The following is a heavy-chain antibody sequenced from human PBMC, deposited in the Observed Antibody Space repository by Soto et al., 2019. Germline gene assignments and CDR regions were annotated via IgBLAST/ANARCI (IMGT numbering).Heavy chain of an antibody. CDR1: GDSITSGVHY. J-gene: IGHJ4*02. CDR3: AAGGGLPRYY. Sequence: SLTCTVSGDSITSGVHYWSWIRQLPGKGLEWIGYIFYSGPTYYNPSLKSRVAISVDRSKNQFSLKLSSVTAADTAVYYCAAGGGLPRYYWGQGTLVTVSS. D-gene: IGHD5-12*01. CDR2: IFYSGPT. V-gene: IGHV4-31*03.